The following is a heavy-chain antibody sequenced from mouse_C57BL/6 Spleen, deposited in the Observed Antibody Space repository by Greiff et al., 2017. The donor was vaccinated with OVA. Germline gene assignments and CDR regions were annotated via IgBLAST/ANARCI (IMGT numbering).Heavy chain of an antibody. V-gene: IGHV1-53*01. CDR2: INPSNGGT. CDR3: ARRGCDGYFDV. D-gene: IGHD2-13*01. J-gene: IGHJ2*01. CDR1: GYTFTSYR. Sequence: QVKLQQPGTELVKPGASVKLSCKASGYTFTSYRMHWVKQRPGQGLEWIGNINPSNGGTNYNDKFKSKATMTVDKASSTAYMQLSSLTSAYSAVYYSARRGCDGYFDVWGQGTTLTVSS.